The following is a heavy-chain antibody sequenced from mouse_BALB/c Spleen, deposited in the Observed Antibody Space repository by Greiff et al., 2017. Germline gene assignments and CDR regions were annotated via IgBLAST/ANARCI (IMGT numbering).Heavy chain of an antibody. D-gene: IGHD2-1*01. V-gene: IGHV5-6-5*01. Sequence: SVKGRFTISRDNARNILYLQMSSLRSEDTAMYYCAREKYGNYVDYYAMDYWGQGTSVTVSS. J-gene: IGHJ4*01. CDR3: AREKYGNYVDYYAMDY.